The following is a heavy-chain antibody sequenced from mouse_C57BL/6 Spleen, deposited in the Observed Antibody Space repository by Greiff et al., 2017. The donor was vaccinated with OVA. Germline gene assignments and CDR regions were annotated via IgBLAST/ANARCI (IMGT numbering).Heavy chain of an antibody. Sequence: VQLQQPGAELVKPGASVKLSCKASGYTFTSYWMHWVKQRPGQGLEWIGMIHPNSGSTNYNEKFKSKATLTVDKSSSTAYMQLSSLTSADAAVYYCARGTYYAMDYWGQGTSVTVSS. V-gene: IGHV1-64*01. CDR2: IHPNSGST. CDR1: GYTFTSYW. D-gene: IGHD3-3*01. J-gene: IGHJ4*01. CDR3: ARGTYYAMDY.